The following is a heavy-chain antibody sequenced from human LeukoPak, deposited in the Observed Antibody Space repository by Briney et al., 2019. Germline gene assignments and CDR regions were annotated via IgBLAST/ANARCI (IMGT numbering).Heavy chain of an antibody. D-gene: IGHD6-13*01. J-gene: IGHJ4*02. CDR2: ISGSGGST. Sequence: PGGSLRLSCAASGFTSSSYAMSWVRQAPGKGLEWVSAISGSGGSTYYADSVKGRFTISRDNSKNTLYLQMNSLRAEDTAVYYCAKDGYSSSWAPRDYWGQGTLVTVSS. CDR1: GFTSSSYA. CDR3: AKDGYSSSWAPRDY. V-gene: IGHV3-23*01.